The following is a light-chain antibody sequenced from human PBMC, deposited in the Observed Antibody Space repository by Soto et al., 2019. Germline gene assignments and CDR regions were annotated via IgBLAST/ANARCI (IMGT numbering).Light chain of an antibody. J-gene: IGLJ3*02. Sequence: QSALTQSASVSGSPGQSITIFCTGTSSDVGGYNYVSWYQQHPGKAPKLMIYEVNNRPSGVSDRFSGSKSGNTASLTISGPQAEDEADYYCNSYTSSSTWVFGGGTKLTVL. V-gene: IGLV2-14*01. CDR1: SSDVGGYNY. CDR3: NSYTSSSTWV. CDR2: EVN.